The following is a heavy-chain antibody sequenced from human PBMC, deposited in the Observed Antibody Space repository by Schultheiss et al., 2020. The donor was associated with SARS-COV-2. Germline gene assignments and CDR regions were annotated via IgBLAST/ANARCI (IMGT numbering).Heavy chain of an antibody. CDR3: ARRTVTTWGFDY. D-gene: IGHD4-17*01. J-gene: IGHJ4*02. CDR2: IYYSGST. CDR1: GGSISSYY. V-gene: IGHV4-59*12. Sequence: SETLSLTCTVSGGSISSYYWSWIRQHPGKGLEWIGYIYYSGSTNYNPSLKSRVTISVDTSKNQFSLKLSSVTAADTAVYYCARRTVTTWGFDYWGQGTLVTVSS.